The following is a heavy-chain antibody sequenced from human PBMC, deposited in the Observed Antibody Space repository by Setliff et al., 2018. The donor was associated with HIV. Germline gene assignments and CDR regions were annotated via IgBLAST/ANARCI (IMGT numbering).Heavy chain of an antibody. D-gene: IGHD5-12*01. Sequence: SETLSLTCIVSGYSISSGYYWGWIRQPPGKGLEWIGSIYYSGSTYYSPSLKSRVTISVDTSKNQFSLTLTSVTAADTAVYFCAKSSPSIGYISDHWGQGTLVTVSS. V-gene: IGHV4-38-2*02. CDR3: AKSSPSIGYISDH. CDR1: GYSISSGYY. J-gene: IGHJ4*02. CDR2: IYYSGST.